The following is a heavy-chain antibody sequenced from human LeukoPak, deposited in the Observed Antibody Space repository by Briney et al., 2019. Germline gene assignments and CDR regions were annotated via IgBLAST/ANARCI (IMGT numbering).Heavy chain of an antibody. Sequence: GASVKVSCKASGYTLTDNHLYWVRQAPGQGREWMGWIDPNSGVTHFAQNFQGRLTMTTDTSINTAYMELSRLTSDDTTVYYCARELGINAFDVWGQGTLVTVSS. D-gene: IGHD1-26*01. CDR2: IDPNSGVT. CDR3: ARELGINAFDV. V-gene: IGHV1-2*02. CDR1: GYTLTDNH. J-gene: IGHJ3*01.